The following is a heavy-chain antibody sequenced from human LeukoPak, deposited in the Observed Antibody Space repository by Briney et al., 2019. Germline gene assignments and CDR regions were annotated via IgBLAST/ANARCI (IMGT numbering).Heavy chain of an antibody. D-gene: IGHD3-10*01. J-gene: IGHJ4*02. CDR3: AKGGSHYYGSGSYAPRSSPLDY. V-gene: IGHV3-23*01. CDR1: GFTFSSYA. CDR2: ISGSGGST. Sequence: GGSLRLSCAASGFTFSSYAMSWVRQAPGKGLEWVSAISGSGGSTYYADSVKGRFTISRDNSKNTLYLQMNSLRAEDTAVYYCAKGGSHYYGSGSYAPRSSPLDYWGQGTLVTVSS.